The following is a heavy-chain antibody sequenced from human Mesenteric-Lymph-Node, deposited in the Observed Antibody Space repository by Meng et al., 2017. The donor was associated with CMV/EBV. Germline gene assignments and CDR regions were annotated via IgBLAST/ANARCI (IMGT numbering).Heavy chain of an antibody. D-gene: IGHD1-14*01. Sequence: GESLKISCAASGFTFSTYSMDWVRQTPEKGLEWVSSISGSGSYINYADSVKGRFTIPRDNGKNSLYLQMNSLRAEDTAVYYCARDLTVGTYYGMDVWGQGTTVTVSS. CDR2: ISGSGSYI. J-gene: IGHJ6*02. CDR1: GFTFSTYS. V-gene: IGHV3-21*01. CDR3: ARDLTVGTYYGMDV.